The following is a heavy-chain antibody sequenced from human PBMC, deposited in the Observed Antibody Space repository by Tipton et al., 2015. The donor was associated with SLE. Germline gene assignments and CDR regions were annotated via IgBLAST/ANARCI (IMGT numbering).Heavy chain of an antibody. J-gene: IGHJ4*02. Sequence: PGLVKPSETLSLTCTVSGDSISSSGYYWAWIRQPPGKGLEWVGTVYYTGNTFYNPSLKSRVTISVDTSKNQFSLNLSSVTAADTAVYYCARDEYRYDATGYHLLGHFDFWGQGTLVTVSS. V-gene: IGHV4-39*07. CDR3: ARDEYRYDATGYHLLGHFDF. CDR1: GDSISSSGYY. D-gene: IGHD3-22*01. CDR2: VYYTGNT.